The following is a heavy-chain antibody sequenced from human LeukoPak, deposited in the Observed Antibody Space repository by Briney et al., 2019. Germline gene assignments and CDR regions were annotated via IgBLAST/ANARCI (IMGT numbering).Heavy chain of an antibody. J-gene: IGHJ4*02. CDR1: GFTFSNCG. D-gene: IGHD6-19*01. CDR2: FSYDGSDI. CDR3: VKEQSSGGYRVADY. Sequence: PGRSLRLSCTASGFTFSNCGMHWVRQAPGKRLEWVAVFSYDGSDIYYGDSVKGRFTISRDISKNTLYLQMNSLRAEDTAVYYCVKEQSSGGYRVADYWGQGTLVTVS. V-gene: IGHV3-30*18.